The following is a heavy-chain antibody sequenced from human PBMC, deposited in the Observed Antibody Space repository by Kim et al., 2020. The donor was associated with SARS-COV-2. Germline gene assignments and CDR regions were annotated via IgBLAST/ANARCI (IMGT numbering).Heavy chain of an antibody. Sequence: ASVKVSCKASGYSFTKYYMHWVRQAPGQGLEWLGRINPNSGGTNSAQKFQDRVTMTRDTSISTVYMELSSLRSDDTALYYCAREDYDFWSGSYRGNIDLWGQGPLVTVSS. CDR1: GYSFTKYY. CDR3: AREDYDFWSGSYRGNIDL. V-gene: IGHV1-2*06. D-gene: IGHD3-3*01. CDR2: INPNSGGT. J-gene: IGHJ5*02.